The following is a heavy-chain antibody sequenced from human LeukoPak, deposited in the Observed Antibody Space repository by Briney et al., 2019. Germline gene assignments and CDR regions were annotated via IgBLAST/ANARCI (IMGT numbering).Heavy chain of an antibody. J-gene: IGHJ3*02. D-gene: IGHD5-12*01. CDR1: GFTIGNRW. CDR2: ISGSGGST. CDR3: AKDGGEGGYDPDDAFDI. V-gene: IGHV3-23*01. Sequence: GGSLRLSCTASGFTIGNRWMHWVRQAPGKGLEWVSAISGSGGSTYYADSVKGRFTISRDNSKNTLYLQMNSLRAEDTAVYYCAKDGGEGGYDPDDAFDIWGQGTMVTVSS.